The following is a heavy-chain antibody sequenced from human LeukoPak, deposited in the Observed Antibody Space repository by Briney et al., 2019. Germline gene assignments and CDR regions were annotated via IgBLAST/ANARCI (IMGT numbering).Heavy chain of an antibody. Sequence: ASVKVSCKASGYTFTSYYMHWVRQAPGQGLEWMGWMNPNSGNTGYAQKFQGRVTMTRNTSISTAYMELSSLRSEDTAVYYCARAVGSGLIDYWGQGTLVTVSS. D-gene: IGHD3-10*01. V-gene: IGHV1-8*02. CDR3: ARAVGSGLIDY. CDR2: MNPNSGNT. CDR1: GYTFTSYY. J-gene: IGHJ4*02.